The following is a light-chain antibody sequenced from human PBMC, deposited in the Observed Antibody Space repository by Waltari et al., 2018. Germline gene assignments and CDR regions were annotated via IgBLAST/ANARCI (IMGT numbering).Light chain of an antibody. CDR2: WAS. CDR1: QSVLYNVNIENY. CDR3: QQYYTNPPLT. Sequence: DIVVTQSPDSLTVSLGERATINCKTSQSVLYNVNIENYLAWYQQKPGQPPKLLIYWASIREPSVPARISSSRSSTAFTITISSVQAEDVAISYCQQYYTNPPLTFGGGTKVEV. V-gene: IGKV4-1*01. J-gene: IGKJ4*01.